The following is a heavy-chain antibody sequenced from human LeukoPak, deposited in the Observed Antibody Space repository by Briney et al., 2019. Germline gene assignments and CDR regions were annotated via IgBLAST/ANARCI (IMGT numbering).Heavy chain of an antibody. Sequence: SETLSLTCAVYGGSFSGYYWSWIRQPPGKGLEWIGEINHSGSTNYNPSLKSRVTISVDTSKNQFSLKLSSVTAADTAVYYCARGVVVPAVRYLDYWGQGTLVTVSS. V-gene: IGHV4-34*01. CDR1: GGSFSGYY. J-gene: IGHJ4*02. CDR3: ARGVVVPAVRYLDY. D-gene: IGHD2-2*01. CDR2: INHSGST.